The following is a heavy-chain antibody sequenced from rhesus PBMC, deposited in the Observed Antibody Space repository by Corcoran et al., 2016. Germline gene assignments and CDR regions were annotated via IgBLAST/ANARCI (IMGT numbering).Heavy chain of an antibody. CDR3: ARRIAAPPSYYFDY. CDR1: GYSISSGYD. J-gene: IGHJ4*01. D-gene: IGHD6-13*01. Sequence: QVQLQESGPGVVKPSETLSLTCGVSGYSISSGYDWSWIRHPPGKGLEWIGYMYGSSGSTKYNPSLKNRVNISKDTAKNQFSLKLSCGTAADTAVYYCARRIAAPPSYYFDYWGQGVLVTVSS. V-gene: IGHV4-76*01. CDR2: MYGSSGST.